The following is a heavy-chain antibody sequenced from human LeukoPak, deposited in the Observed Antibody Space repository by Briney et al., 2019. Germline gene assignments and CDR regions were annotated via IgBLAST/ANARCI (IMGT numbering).Heavy chain of an antibody. V-gene: IGHV4-39*01. D-gene: IGHD6-13*01. J-gene: IGHJ5*02. CDR3: ARHGAIAAAGNDWFDP. Sequence: SETLSLTCTVSGGSISSSSYYWGWIRQPPGKGLEWIGSIYYSGSTYYNPSLKSRVTISVDTSKNQFSLKLSSVTAADTAVYYCARHGAIAAAGNDWFDPWGQGTLVT. CDR1: GGSISSSSYY. CDR2: IYYSGST.